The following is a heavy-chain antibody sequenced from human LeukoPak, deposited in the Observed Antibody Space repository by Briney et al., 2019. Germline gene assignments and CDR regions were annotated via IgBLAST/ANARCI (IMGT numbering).Heavy chain of an antibody. Sequence: PGGSLRLSCAASGFTFSSYWMHWVRRAPGKGLVWVSRIDSDGSSTGYADSVKGRFTISRDNAKNTLYLQMNSLRAEDTAVYYCARVPSSSYSSNWYTLSGWGQGTLVTVSS. D-gene: IGHD6-13*01. CDR3: ARVPSSSYSSNWYTLSG. V-gene: IGHV3-74*01. CDR2: IDSDGSST. CDR1: GFTFSSYW. J-gene: IGHJ4*02.